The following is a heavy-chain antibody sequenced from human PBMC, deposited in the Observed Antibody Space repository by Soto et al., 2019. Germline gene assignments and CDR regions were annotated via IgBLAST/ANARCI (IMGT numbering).Heavy chain of an antibody. Sequence: QLQLQESGPGLVKPSETLSLTCTASGGSISSSSYYWGWIRQPPGKGLEWIGSIYYSGSTYYNPSLKSRGTIPVETSKNQFSLKLSSGTAADTAVYYCARPGYGDYGGWFDPWGQGTLVTVSS. CDR1: GGSISSSSYY. V-gene: IGHV4-39*01. CDR2: IYYSGST. J-gene: IGHJ5*02. D-gene: IGHD4-17*01. CDR3: ARPGYGDYGGWFDP.